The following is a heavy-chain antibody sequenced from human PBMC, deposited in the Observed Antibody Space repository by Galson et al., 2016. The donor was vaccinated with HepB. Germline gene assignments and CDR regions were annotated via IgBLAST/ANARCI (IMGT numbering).Heavy chain of an antibody. CDR1: GFTFSNYA. J-gene: IGHJ5*02. V-gene: IGHV3-23*01. CDR3: PRTHTGGDCPDA. CDR2: IYGTGDT. Sequence: SLRLSCAASGFTFSNYAMTWVRQAPGKGLEWVSGIYGTGDTFYGDSVKGRFTVSRDNSKNTLYLQMHSLGADDTAVYYCPRTHTGGDCPDAWGQGTLVTVSS. D-gene: IGHD2-21*02.